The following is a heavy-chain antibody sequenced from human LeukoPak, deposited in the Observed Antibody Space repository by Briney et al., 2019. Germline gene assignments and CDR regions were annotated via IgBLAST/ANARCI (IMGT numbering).Heavy chain of an antibody. CDR2: INHSGST. CDR3: ARVPTRKLYDYGTRNEADY. J-gene: IGHJ4*02. CDR1: GGSFSGYY. Sequence: SETLSLTCAVYGGSFSGYYWSWIRQPPGKGLEWIGEINHSGSTNYNPSLKSRVTISVDTSKNQFSLKLSSVTAAGTAVYYCARVPTRKLYDYGTRNEADYWGQGTLVTVSS. D-gene: IGHD3-16*01. V-gene: IGHV4-34*01.